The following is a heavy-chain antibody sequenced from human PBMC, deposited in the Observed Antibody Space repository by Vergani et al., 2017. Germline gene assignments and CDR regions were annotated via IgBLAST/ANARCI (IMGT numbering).Heavy chain of an antibody. J-gene: IGHJ4*02. Sequence: QVQLVQSGAEVKKPGSSVKVSCKASGGTFSSYAISWVRQAPGQGLEWMGGIIPIFGTANYAQKFQGRVTITADESTSTAYMELSSLRSEDTAVYYCARDRVAIVVVPAAIEDTLWDWGQGTLVTVSS. D-gene: IGHD2-2*01. CDR2: IIPIFGTA. CDR1: GGTFSSYA. CDR3: ARDRVAIVVVPAAIEDTLWD. V-gene: IGHV1-69*01.